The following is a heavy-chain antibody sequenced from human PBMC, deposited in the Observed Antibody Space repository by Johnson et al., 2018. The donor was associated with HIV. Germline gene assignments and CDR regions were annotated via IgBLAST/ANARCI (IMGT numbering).Heavy chain of an antibody. CDR3: VRGGSDAFDI. J-gene: IGHJ3*02. V-gene: IGHV3-30*04. Sequence: QVQLVESGGGVVQPGRSLRLSCAASGFTFTNYAMYWVRQAPGKGLEWVAVISYDGSNKYYADSVKGRFTISRDNSKNTLYLQMNSLRPGDTAVYYCVRGGSDAFDIWGQGTMVTVSS. D-gene: IGHD3-10*01. CDR2: ISYDGSNK. CDR1: GFTFTNYA.